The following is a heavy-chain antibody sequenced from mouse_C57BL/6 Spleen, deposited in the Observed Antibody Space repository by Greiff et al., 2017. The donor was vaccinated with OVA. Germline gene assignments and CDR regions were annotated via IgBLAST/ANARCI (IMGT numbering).Heavy chain of an antibody. CDR3: ARLPNYSYAMDD. Sequence: VQLKQSGPELVKPGASVKISCKASGYSFTGYYMNWVKQSPEKSLEWIGEINPSTGGTTYNQKFKAKATLTVDKSSSTAYMQLKSLTSEDSAVDYCARLPNYSYAMDDWGQGTSVTVSS. CDR2: INPSTGGT. V-gene: IGHV1-42*01. D-gene: IGHD2-1*01. J-gene: IGHJ4*01. CDR1: GYSFTGYY.